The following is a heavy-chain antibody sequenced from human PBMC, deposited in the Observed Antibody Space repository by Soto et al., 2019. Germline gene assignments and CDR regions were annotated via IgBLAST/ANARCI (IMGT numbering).Heavy chain of an antibody. CDR2: IFDSGNA. Sequence: SETLSLTCTVSGGSINSYCWSWIRQPPGKGLEWIAYIFDSGNANYNPSLKSRVTISVDTSKNQFSLKPTSVTAADTAVYYCARHRRTTVAKFYFDNWGQGALVTVSS. D-gene: IGHD4-4*01. CDR1: GGSINSYC. J-gene: IGHJ4*02. V-gene: IGHV4-59*08. CDR3: ARHRRTTVAKFYFDN.